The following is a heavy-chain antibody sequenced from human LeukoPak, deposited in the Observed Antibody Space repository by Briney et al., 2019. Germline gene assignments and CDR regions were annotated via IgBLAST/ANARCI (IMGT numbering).Heavy chain of an antibody. CDR3: ARDGGIIRFGGQDV. D-gene: IGHD3-16*01. Sequence: PGGSLRLSCAASGFPLSDYSMNWVRQAPGKGLEWVSSISTSSTYIYYADSLKGRFTISRDNAKNSLYLQMNSLRVEDTAVYYCARDGGIIRFGGQDVWGQGTTVIVS. CDR1: GFPLSDYS. V-gene: IGHV3-21*01. CDR2: ISTSSTYI. J-gene: IGHJ6*02.